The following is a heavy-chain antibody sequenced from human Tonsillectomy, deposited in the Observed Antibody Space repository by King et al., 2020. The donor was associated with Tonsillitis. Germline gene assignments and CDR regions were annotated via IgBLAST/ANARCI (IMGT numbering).Heavy chain of an antibody. D-gene: IGHD3-10*01. Sequence: QLVQSGGGLVQPGGSLRLSCAASGFTFSSYAMSWVRQAPGKGLEWVSVIYSAGTTTYYADSVKGRFTISRDNFKNTLYLQINSLRAEDTAVYYCAKYGSGDAFDIWGQGTIVTVSS. CDR2: IYSAGTTT. CDR1: GFTFSSYA. CDR3: AKYGSGDAFDI. J-gene: IGHJ3*02. V-gene: IGHV3-23*03.